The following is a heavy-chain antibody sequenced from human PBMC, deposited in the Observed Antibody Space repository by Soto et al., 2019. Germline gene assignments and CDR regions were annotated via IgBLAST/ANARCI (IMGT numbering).Heavy chain of an antibody. V-gene: IGHV3-23*01. D-gene: IGHD1-7*01. J-gene: IGHJ4*02. Sequence: GGSLRLSCAASGFTFSSYAMSWVRQAPGKGLEWVSAISGSGGSTYYADSVKGRFTISRDNSKNTLYLQMNSLRAEDTAVYYCAKEVNNNWNYEQCFDYWGQGTLVTVSS. CDR3: AKEVNNNWNYEQCFDY. CDR2: ISGSGGST. CDR1: GFTFSSYA.